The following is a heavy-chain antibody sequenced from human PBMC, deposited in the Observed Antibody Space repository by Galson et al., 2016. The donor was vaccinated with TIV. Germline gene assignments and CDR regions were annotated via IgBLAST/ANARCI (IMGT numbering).Heavy chain of an antibody. D-gene: IGHD3-22*01. CDR3: VRGLLDTSGYYPPPDAFDI. Sequence: TLSLTCTVSGGSISSRGYYWSWIRQHPEKGLEWIGYIYYSGSTYYSPSLKSRLTISLDTSKNQFSLKLNSVTAADTAVYYCVRGLLDTSGYYPPPDAFDIWGKGTTVTVSS. CDR2: IYYSGST. CDR1: GGSISSRGYY. V-gene: IGHV4-31*03. J-gene: IGHJ3*02.